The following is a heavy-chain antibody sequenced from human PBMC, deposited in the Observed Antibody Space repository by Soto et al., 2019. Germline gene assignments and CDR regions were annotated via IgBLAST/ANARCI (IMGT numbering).Heavy chain of an antibody. CDR1: GGSISSYY. Sequence: SETLSLTCTVSGGSISSYYWSWIRQPPGKGLEWIGYIYYSGSTNYNPSLKSQVTISVDTSKNQFSLKLSSVTAADTAVYYCARRDWRIRGYCSGGSCYSGAFDIWGQGTMVTVSS. CDR2: IYYSGST. V-gene: IGHV4-59*08. CDR3: ARRDWRIRGYCSGGSCYSGAFDI. D-gene: IGHD2-15*01. J-gene: IGHJ3*02.